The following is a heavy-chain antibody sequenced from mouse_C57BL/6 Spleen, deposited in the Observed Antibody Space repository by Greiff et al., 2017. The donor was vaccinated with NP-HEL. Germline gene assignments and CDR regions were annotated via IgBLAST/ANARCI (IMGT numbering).Heavy chain of an antibody. CDR1: GYSFTGYY. D-gene: IGHD2-2*01. CDR3: ARRMVTTRGPDY. V-gene: IGHV1-42*01. Sequence: VQLQQSGPELVKPGASVKISCKASGYSFTGYYMNWVKQSPEKSLEWIGEINPSTGGTTYNQKFKAKATLTVDKSSSTAYMQLKSLTSEDSAVYYCARRMVTTRGPDYWGQGTTLTVSS. CDR2: INPSTGGT. J-gene: IGHJ2*01.